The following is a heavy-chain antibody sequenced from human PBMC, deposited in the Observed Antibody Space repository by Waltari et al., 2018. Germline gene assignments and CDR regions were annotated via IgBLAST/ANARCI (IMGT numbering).Heavy chain of an antibody. V-gene: IGHV3-23*01. Sequence: GGGLVQPGGSLRLSCAASGFTFNTYVMNWVRQAPGKGLEWVSSISDGGGIINYADSVKGRFTISRDNSKNTLYLQMNSLRAEDTAVYYCARGSGVDYWGQGTLVTISS. J-gene: IGHJ4*02. D-gene: IGHD7-27*01. CDR3: ARGSGVDY. CDR2: ISDGGGII. CDR1: GFTFNTYV.